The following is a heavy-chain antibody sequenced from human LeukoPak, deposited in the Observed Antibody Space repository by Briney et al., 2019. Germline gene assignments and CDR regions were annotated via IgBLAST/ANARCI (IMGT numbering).Heavy chain of an antibody. Sequence: GGSLRLSCAASGFTFSSFNMNWVRQAPGKGLEWVSSIDTTSSYIFYADSVKGRFTISRDNAKNSLYLHVNSLRVEDTAVYYCAREWLPPNYDFWSGYGMDVWGQGTTVTVSS. CDR3: AREWLPPNYDFWSGYGMDV. CDR1: GFTFSSFN. V-gene: IGHV3-21*01. CDR2: IDTTSSYI. J-gene: IGHJ6*02. D-gene: IGHD3-3*01.